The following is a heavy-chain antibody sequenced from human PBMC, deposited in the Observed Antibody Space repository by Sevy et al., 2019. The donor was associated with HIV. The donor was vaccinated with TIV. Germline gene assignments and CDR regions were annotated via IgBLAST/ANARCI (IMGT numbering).Heavy chain of an antibody. V-gene: IGHV3-30-3*01. CDR2: ISYDGCNK. CDR3: ARDRKVVVITWGWFDP. Sequence: GGSLRLSCAASGFTFSSYAMHWVRQAPGKGLEWVAVISYDGCNKYYADSVKGRFTISRDNSKNTLYLQMNRLRAEDTAVYYCARDRKVVVITWGWFDPWGQGTLVTVSS. J-gene: IGHJ5*02. CDR1: GFTFSSYA. D-gene: IGHD3-22*01.